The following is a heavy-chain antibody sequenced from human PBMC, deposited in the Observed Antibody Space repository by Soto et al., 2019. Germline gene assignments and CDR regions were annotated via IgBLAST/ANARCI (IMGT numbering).Heavy chain of an antibody. J-gene: IGHJ6*02. CDR3: ARRGPRARRDGYDWEYYYYGMDV. Sequence: ASVKVSCKASGYTFTSYDINWVRQATGQGLERKGWMNPNSGNTGYAQKFQGRVTMTRNTSISTAYMELSSLRSEDTAMYYCARRGPRARRDGYDWEYYYYGMDVWGQGTTVTVSS. CDR1: GYTFTSYD. V-gene: IGHV1-8*01. D-gene: IGHD5-12*01. CDR2: MNPNSGNT.